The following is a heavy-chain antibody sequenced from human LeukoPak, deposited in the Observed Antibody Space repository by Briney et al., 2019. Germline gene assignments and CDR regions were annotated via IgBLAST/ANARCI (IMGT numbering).Heavy chain of an antibody. D-gene: IGHD6-19*01. CDR3: AKSYSSGWFLPFDY. V-gene: IGHV3-43*02. CDR2: ISGDGGST. Sequence: GGSLRLSCAASGFTFDDYAMHWVRQAPGKGLEWVSLISGDGGSTYYADSVKGRFTISRDNSKNPLYLQMNSLRTEDTALYYCAKSYSSGWFLPFDYWGQGTLVTVSS. J-gene: IGHJ4*02. CDR1: GFTFDDYA.